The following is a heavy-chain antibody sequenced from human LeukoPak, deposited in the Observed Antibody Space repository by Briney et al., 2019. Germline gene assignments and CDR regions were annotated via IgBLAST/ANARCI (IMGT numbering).Heavy chain of an antibody. CDR1: GFTFSSYD. Sequence: GGSPTLSCAASGFTFSSYDMHWVRQAPGKGLEWVAVISNDGSNKYYGDSVKGRLTISRDNSKNTLYLQMNSLRGEDTAVYYCAKGDTVRRSFDYWGQGTLVTVSS. D-gene: IGHD3-16*02. J-gene: IGHJ4*02. V-gene: IGHV3-30*18. CDR3: AKGDTVRRSFDY. CDR2: ISNDGSNK.